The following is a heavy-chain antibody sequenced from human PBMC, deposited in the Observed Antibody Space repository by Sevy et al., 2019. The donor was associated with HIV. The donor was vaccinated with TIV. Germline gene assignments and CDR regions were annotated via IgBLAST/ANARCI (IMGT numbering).Heavy chain of an antibody. V-gene: IGHV3-33*01. D-gene: IGHD3-22*01. CDR1: GFTFSNYA. J-gene: IGHJ4*02. CDR3: ARGGYYYDNAAYYALDS. Sequence: GGSLRLSCAATGFTFSNYAMHWVRQAPGKGMEWVAIIWSDGAYQYHGDSVKGRFTISRDNSKNTLYLQMNNVRVEGTAMYYCARGGYYYDNAAYYALDSWGQGTLVTVSS. CDR2: IWSDGAYQ.